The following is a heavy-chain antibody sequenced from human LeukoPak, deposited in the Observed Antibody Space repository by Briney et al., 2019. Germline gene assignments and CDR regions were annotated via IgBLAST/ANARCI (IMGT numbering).Heavy chain of an antibody. J-gene: IGHJ4*02. CDR1: GLTFSSYS. V-gene: IGHV3-21*01. D-gene: IGHD1-14*01. CDR2: ISSSSSYI. CDR3: AREIPEWLTPQTLFDY. Sequence: GGSLRLSCAASGLTFSSYSMNWVRQAPGKGLEWVSSISSSSSYIYYADSVKGRFTISRDNAKNSLYLQMNSLRAEDTAVYYCAREIPEWLTPQTLFDYWGQGTLVTVSS.